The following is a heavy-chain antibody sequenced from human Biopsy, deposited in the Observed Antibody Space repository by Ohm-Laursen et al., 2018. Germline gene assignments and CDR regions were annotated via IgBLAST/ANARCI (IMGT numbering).Heavy chain of an antibody. CDR1: GFIFSNYW. Sequence: GSLRLSCTASGFIFSNYWMSWVRQAPGKGLEWVTNMNEDETIKNYVDSVKGRFTISRDNAKNSLYLQLNSLRAEDTAVYCCARAGYSSGYDYWGQGTLVTVSS. D-gene: IGHD3-22*01. J-gene: IGHJ4*02. V-gene: IGHV3-7*01. CDR3: ARAGYSSGYDY. CDR2: MNEDETIK.